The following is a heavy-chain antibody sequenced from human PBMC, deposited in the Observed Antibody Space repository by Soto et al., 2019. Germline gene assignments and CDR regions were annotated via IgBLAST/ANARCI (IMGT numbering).Heavy chain of an antibody. CDR1: GFSFSTYN. CDR3: ARDSITRVSSDVPGMDV. J-gene: IGHJ6*02. V-gene: IGHV3-23*01. D-gene: IGHD3-16*01. CDR2: IGEGGFST. Sequence: PGGSLRLSCVASGFSFSTYNMNWVRQAPGKGLEWVSVIGEGGFSTQYAASVKGRFTISRDNSKNMLYLQMNSLRSDGTAVYYCARDSITRVSSDVPGMDVWGQGTTVTVSS.